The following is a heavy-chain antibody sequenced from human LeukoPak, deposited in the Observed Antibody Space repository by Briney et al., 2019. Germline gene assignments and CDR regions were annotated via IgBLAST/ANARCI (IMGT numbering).Heavy chain of an antibody. D-gene: IGHD3-10*01. CDR2: INPNSGGT. Sequence: ASVKVSCKASGYTFTGYYMHWVRQAPGQGLEWMGWINPNSGGTNYAQKFQGRVTMTEDTSTDTAYMELSSLRSEDTAVYYCATDRKVPRFGELFPEQYYYGMDVWGQGTTVTVSS. J-gene: IGHJ6*02. CDR1: GYTFTGYY. V-gene: IGHV1-2*02. CDR3: ATDRKVPRFGELFPEQYYYGMDV.